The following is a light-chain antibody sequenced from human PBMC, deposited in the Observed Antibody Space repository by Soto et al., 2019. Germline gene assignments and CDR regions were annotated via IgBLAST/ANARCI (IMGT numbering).Light chain of an antibody. J-gene: IGKJ1*01. CDR1: QDVSKY. V-gene: IGKV3-11*01. CDR3: QQRSIWR. CDR2: DAS. Sequence: EMVLTQSPATLSLSPGERATISCRASQDVSKYLVWYQQKPGQAPRLLIYDASNRATCIPTRFSGSGYGTNFTLTISSLEPEDFSGYYRQQRSIWRFGKGTKVDIK.